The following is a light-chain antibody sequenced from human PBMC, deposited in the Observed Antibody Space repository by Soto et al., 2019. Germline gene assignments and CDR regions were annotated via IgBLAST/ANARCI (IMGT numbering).Light chain of an antibody. CDR3: QQYNNWPPWT. V-gene: IGKV1-5*03. J-gene: IGKJ1*01. CDR1: QTISSW. Sequence: DIQMTQSPSTLSVSVGDRVTITCRASQTISSWLAWYQQKPGKAPKLLIYKASTLKSGVPSRFSGSGSGTEFTLTISSLQSEDFAVYYCQQYNNWPPWTFGQGTKVDIK. CDR2: KAS.